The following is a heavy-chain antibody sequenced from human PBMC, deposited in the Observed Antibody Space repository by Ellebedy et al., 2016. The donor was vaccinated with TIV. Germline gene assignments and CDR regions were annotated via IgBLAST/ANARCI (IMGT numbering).Heavy chain of an antibody. Sequence: SETLSLTCTVSGGSISSSTYYWGWIRQPPGKGLEWIGSISYSGSAYYNPSLKSRVIISVDTSKNQFSLKLSSVTAADTAVYYCARHSSMAVVVAATFDPWGQGTLVTVSS. J-gene: IGHJ5*02. CDR1: GGSISSSTYY. CDR3: ARHSSMAVVVAATFDP. D-gene: IGHD2-15*01. V-gene: IGHV4-39*01. CDR2: ISYSGSA.